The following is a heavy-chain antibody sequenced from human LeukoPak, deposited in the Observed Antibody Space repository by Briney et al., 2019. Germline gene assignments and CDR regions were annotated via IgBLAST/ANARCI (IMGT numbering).Heavy chain of an antibody. D-gene: IGHD6-13*01. J-gene: IGHJ4*02. CDR2: ISGSGGNT. Sequence: GGSLRLSCAASGFTFSSYGMSWVRQAPGKGLEWVSGISGSGGNTYYADSVKGRFTISRDNSKNTLYLQMNSLRAEDTAVYYCARGAAAAHFDYWGQGTLDTVSS. CDR1: GFTFSSYG. CDR3: ARGAAAAHFDY. V-gene: IGHV3-23*01.